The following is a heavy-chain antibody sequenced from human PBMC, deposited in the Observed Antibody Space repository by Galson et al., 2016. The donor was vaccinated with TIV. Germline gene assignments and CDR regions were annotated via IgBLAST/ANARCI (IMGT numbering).Heavy chain of an antibody. D-gene: IGHD2-2*01. CDR1: GSTFSSYA. V-gene: IGHV1-69*06. J-gene: IGHJ6*02. CDR3: ARAGDQLPINYYHYAMDV. Sequence: SVKVSCKGSGSTFSSYAVGWVRQVPGQGLEWLGGIIPMFDTANYAQKFPGRVTITADKFTSTAYMELRSLRSEDTGIYYCARAGDQLPINYYHYAMDVWGQGTTVTVSS. CDR2: IIPMFDTA.